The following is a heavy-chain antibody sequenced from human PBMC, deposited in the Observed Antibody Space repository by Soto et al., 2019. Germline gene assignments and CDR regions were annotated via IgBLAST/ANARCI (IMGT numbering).Heavy chain of an antibody. V-gene: IGHV4-34*01. Sequence: PSETLSLTFAVYGGAFRYFSWSWIRQSPGKGREWIGEINPGAITHYNPSLKTRLTITLDTANNQFSLNLPSVIAADTAVYYCARVLRARAYIYDGSGYSRQNWFDPWGQGTLVTVSS. CDR2: INPGAIT. CDR3: ARVLRARAYIYDGSGYSRQNWFDP. J-gene: IGHJ5*02. D-gene: IGHD3-22*01. CDR1: GGAFRYFS.